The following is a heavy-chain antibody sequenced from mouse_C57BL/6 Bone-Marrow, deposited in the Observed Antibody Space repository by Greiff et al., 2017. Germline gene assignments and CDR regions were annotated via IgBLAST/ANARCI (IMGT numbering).Heavy chain of an antibody. CDR2: IHPNSGST. V-gene: IGHV1-64*01. CDR3: AAGGGRMDY. CDR1: GYTFTSYW. Sequence: QVQLKESGAELVKPGASVKLSCKASGYTFTSYWMHWVKQRPGQGLEWIGMIHPNSGSTNYNEKFKSKATLTVDKSSSTAYMQLSSLTSEDSAVYYCAAGGGRMDYWGQGTSVTVSS. D-gene: IGHD1-1*02. J-gene: IGHJ4*01.